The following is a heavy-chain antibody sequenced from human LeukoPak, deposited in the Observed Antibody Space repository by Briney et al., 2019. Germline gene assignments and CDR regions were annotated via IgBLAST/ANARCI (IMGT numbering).Heavy chain of an antibody. V-gene: IGHV3-66*02. CDR3: ARDSSGAGYYFDY. D-gene: IGHD3-22*01. J-gene: IGHJ4*02. CDR1: GFTVSSNY. CDR2: IYSGGST. Sequence: GGSLRLSCAASGFTVSSNYMSWARQAPGKGLEWVSVIYSGGSTYYADSVKGRFTISRDNSKNTLYLQMNSLRAEDTAVYYCARDSSGAGYYFDYWGQGTLVTVSS.